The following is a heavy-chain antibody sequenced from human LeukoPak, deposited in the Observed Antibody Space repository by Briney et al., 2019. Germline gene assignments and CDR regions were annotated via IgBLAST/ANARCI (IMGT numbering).Heavy chain of an antibody. V-gene: IGHV1-18*01. D-gene: IGHD6-13*01. J-gene: IGHJ4*02. CDR1: GYTFTNYG. CDR3: ARSAYSSGWLLYTRLGPFDY. CDR2: ISAYNGNT. Sequence: ASVTVSCKASGYTFTNYGISWLRQAPGQGLEWMGWISAYNGNTNYEQKLQGRVTMTTDTSTSTAYMELRSLISDDTAVYYGARSAYSSGWLLYTRLGPFDYWGQGTLVTVSS.